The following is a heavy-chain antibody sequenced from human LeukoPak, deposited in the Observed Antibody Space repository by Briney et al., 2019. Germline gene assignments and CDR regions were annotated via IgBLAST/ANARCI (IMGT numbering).Heavy chain of an antibody. V-gene: IGHV3-23*01. CDR1: GFTFSSYA. J-gene: IGHJ4*02. Sequence: GGSLRLSCAASGFTFSSYAMSWVRQAPGKGLEWVSATSGSGGSTYYADSVKGRFTISRDNSKNTLYLQMNSLRAEDTAVYYCAKDTYSSSWYRPNYWGQGTLVTVSS. D-gene: IGHD6-13*01. CDR3: AKDTYSSSWYRPNY. CDR2: TSGSGGST.